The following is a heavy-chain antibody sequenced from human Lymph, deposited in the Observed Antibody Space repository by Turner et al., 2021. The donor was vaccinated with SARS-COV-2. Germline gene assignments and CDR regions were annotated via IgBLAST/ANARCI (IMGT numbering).Heavy chain of an antibody. CDR2: INWSGGSI. Sequence: EVQLVESGGGLVQPGRSLRLPCADSGFTFDDYAMHWVRQATGKGLEWVSGINWSGGSIAYADSVKGRFTISRDNPKNSLYLQMNSLRAEDTAFYYCAKDLAGTYYSSFDYWGQGTLVTVSS. J-gene: IGHJ4*02. V-gene: IGHV3-9*01. CDR3: AKDLAGTYYSSFDY. D-gene: IGHD1-26*01. CDR1: GFTFDDYA.